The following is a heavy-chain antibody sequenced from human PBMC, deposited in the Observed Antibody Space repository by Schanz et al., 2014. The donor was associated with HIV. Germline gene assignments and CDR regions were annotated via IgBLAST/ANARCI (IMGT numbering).Heavy chain of an antibody. CDR3: ARDVAGCSGTSCYSDAFDI. V-gene: IGHV3-33*01. D-gene: IGHD2-2*01. J-gene: IGHJ3*02. CDR1: GFNFRSYG. CDR2: TWYDGSNK. Sequence: VQLVESGGGVVQPGRSLRLSCAASGFNFRSYGMHWVRQAPGKGLGWVAVTWYDGSNKYYADSVKGRFTISRDNSKNTLFLQMNSLRAEDTAVYFCARDVAGCSGTSCYSDAFDIWGQGTLVTVSS.